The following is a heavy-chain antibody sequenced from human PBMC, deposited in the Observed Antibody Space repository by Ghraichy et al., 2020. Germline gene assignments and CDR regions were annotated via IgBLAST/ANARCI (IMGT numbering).Heavy chain of an antibody. CDR3: ARVAGFSSSWFGGAGWLAP. J-gene: IGHJ5*02. V-gene: IGHV3-21*01. D-gene: IGHD3-10*01. CDR1: GFTFSSYS. Sequence: GGSLRLSCAGSGFTFSSYSLNWVRQAPGKGLEWVSSISSSGVHIYYAESVRGRFTVSRDNAKNTLSLEMNSLRAEDTAVYYCARVAGFSSSWFGGAGWLAPWGQGTPVTVSS. CDR2: ISSSGVHI.